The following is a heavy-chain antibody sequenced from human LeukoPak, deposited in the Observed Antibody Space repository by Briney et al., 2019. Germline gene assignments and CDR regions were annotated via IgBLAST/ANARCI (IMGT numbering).Heavy chain of an antibody. V-gene: IGHV4-61*01. Sequence: SETLSLTCTVSGGSVSSGSYYWSWIRQPPGKGLEWIGYIYYSGSTNYNPSLKSRVTISVDTSKNQFSLKLSSVTAADTAVYYCAREDYGGLVDYWGQGTLVTVSS. CDR1: GGSVSSGSYY. CDR2: IYYSGST. J-gene: IGHJ4*02. CDR3: AREDYGGLVDY. D-gene: IGHD4-23*01.